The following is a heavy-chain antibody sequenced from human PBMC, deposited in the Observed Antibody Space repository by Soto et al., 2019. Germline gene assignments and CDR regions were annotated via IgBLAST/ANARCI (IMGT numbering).Heavy chain of an antibody. CDR1: EHTSTIYY. CDR3: STRDYDILTGYLHI. J-gene: IGHJ1*01. Sequence: QAHLVQSGAEVRKPGASVKVSCQALEHTSTIYYIHWVRQARGQGLEWMGWINADSGDTTYAEDFRGRGTFTSDTSTCTFHMELSRLRLDDTAMYFCSTRDYDILTGYLHIWGQGTLITVSS. CDR2: INADSGDT. D-gene: IGHD3-9*01. V-gene: IGHV1-2*02.